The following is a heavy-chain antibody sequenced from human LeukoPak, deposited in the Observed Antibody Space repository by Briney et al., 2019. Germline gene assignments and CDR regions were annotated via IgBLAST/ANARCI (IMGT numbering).Heavy chain of an antibody. J-gene: IGHJ3*02. CDR1: GGTFSSCT. V-gene: IGHV1-69*05. D-gene: IGHD2-21*01. Sequence: ASVKVSCKASGGTFSSCTISWGRQAPGQGLGWRGGIIPIFGTSNYAQKFQGRVTITTDESTSTAYMELSSLRSEDTAVYYCARGNYRGLLFLDDAFDIWGQGTMVTVSS. CDR3: ARGNYRGLLFLDDAFDI. CDR2: IIPIFGTS.